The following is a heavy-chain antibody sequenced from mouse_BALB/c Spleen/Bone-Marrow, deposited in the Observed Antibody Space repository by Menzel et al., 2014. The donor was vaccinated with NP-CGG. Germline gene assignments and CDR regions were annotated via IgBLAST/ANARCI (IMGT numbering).Heavy chain of an antibody. V-gene: IGHV5-17*02. D-gene: IGHD2-4*01. J-gene: IGHJ2*01. CDR3: ASDYDYFDY. CDR2: ISSGSSTI. Sequence: EVKLQESGGGLVQPGGSRKLSCAASGFTFSSFGMHWVRQAPEKGLERVAYISSGSSTIYYADTVKGRFTISRDNPKNTLFLQMTSLRSEDTAMYYCASDYDYFDYWGQGTTLTVSS. CDR1: GFTFSSFG.